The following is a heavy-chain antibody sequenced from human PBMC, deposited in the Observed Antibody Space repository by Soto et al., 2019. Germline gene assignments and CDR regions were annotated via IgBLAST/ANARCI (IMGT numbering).Heavy chain of an antibody. CDR2: ISSSSYI. D-gene: IGHD4-17*01. CDR3: ARDEESTTVPLYWYFDL. Sequence: GGSLRLSCAASGFTFSSYSMNWVRQAPGKGLEWVSSISSSSYIYYADSVKGRFTISRDNAKNSLYLQMNILRAEDTAVYYCARDEESTTVPLYWYFDLWGRGTLVTVSS. CDR1: GFTFSSYS. V-gene: IGHV3-21*01. J-gene: IGHJ2*01.